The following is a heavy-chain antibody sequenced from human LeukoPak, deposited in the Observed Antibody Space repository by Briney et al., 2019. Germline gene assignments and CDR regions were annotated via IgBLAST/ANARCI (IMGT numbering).Heavy chain of an antibody. CDR2: ICSSGSTI. D-gene: IGHD3-22*01. CDR3: AKLRLDGKGIIYDSSGYYYSPYFDY. CDR1: GFTFSDYY. J-gene: IGHJ4*02. V-gene: IGHV3-11*01. Sequence: GGSLRLSCAASGFTFSDYYMSWIRQAPGKGLEWVSYICSSGSTIYYADSVKGRFTISRDNAKNSLYLQMNSLRAEDTAVYYCAKLRLDGKGIIYDSSGYYYSPYFDYWGQGTLVTVSS.